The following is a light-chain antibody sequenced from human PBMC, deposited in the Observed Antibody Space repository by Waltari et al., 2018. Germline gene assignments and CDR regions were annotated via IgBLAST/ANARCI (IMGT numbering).Light chain of an antibody. CDR3: CSYAGSSTSLYV. V-gene: IGLV2-23*02. Sequence: QSALTQPASVSGSPGQSITISCTGTSSDVGSHNLVSWYQQHPGKAPNLRIYEVSKGPSGVSNRFSGSKSGNTASLTISGLQAEDEADYYCCSYAGSSTSLYVFGTGTKVTVL. J-gene: IGLJ1*01. CDR2: EVS. CDR1: SSDVGSHNL.